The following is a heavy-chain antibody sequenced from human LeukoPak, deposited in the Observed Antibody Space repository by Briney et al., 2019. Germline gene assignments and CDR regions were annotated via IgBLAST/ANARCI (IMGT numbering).Heavy chain of an antibody. Sequence: SETLSLTCAVYGGSFSGYYWSWIRQSPGKGLEWIGEINHSGSTNYNPSLKSRVTISVDTSKNQFSLKLSSVTAADTAVYYCARVAAGTDYWGQGTLVTVSS. D-gene: IGHD6-13*01. CDR2: INHSGST. CDR3: ARVAAGTDY. V-gene: IGHV4-34*01. CDR1: GGSFSGYY. J-gene: IGHJ4*02.